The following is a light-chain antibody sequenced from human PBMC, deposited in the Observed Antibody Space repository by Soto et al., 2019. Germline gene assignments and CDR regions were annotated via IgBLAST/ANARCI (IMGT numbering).Light chain of an antibody. J-gene: IGLJ3*02. CDR1: SSDIGGYNF. CDR3: SSHAGNNNWGV. CDR2: EVS. Sequence: QSVLTQPPSASGSPGQSVTISCTGTSSDIGGYNFVSWYQQYPGKAPKLMIYEVSKRPSGVPDRFSGSKSGNTASLTVSGLQGEDEAAYYCSSHAGNNNWGVFGGGTKLTVL. V-gene: IGLV2-8*01.